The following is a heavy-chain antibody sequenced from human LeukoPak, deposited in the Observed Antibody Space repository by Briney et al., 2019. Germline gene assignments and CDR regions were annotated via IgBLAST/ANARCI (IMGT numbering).Heavy chain of an antibody. V-gene: IGHV3-23*01. CDR2: FGGDCGSR. Sequence: VGSLRPSCAASGFTLKTYAMVRVRQAPGEGLELGSAFGGDCGSRIYSDSGKGRFTIPRDNSKNTVYLQMNILRVWDQALILLAKRVRGTPDNWGLGTLVTVSS. D-gene: IGHD1-14*01. J-gene: IGHJ4*02. CDR3: AKRVRGTPDN. CDR1: GFTLKTYA.